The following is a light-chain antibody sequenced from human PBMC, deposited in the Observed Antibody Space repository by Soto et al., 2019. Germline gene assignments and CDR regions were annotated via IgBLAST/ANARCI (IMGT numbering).Light chain of an antibody. CDR2: TND. J-gene: IGLJ2*01. CDR1: KSNIGSNT. V-gene: IGLV1-44*01. Sequence: QSVLTQAPSASGTPGQRVTISCSGSKSNIGSNTVDWFQQVPGTAPKLLIYTNDQRPSGVPDRFSGSKSGTSASLAISGLQSGDEADYYCAAWDDSLNGVLFGGGTKLTVL. CDR3: AAWDDSLNGVL.